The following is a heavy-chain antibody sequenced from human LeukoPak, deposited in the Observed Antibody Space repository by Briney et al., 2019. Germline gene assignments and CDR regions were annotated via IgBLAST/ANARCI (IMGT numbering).Heavy chain of an antibody. CDR3: ARDGGQLERYYYYGMDV. J-gene: IGHJ6*02. CDR2: IYSGGST. D-gene: IGHD1-1*01. CDR1: GFTFSSYA. V-gene: IGHV3-53*01. Sequence: GGSLRLSCAASGFTFSSYAMSWVRQAPGKGLEWVSVIYSGGSTYYADSVKGRFTISRDNSKNTLYLQMNSLRAEDTAVYYCARDGGQLERYYYYGMDVWGQGTTVTVSS.